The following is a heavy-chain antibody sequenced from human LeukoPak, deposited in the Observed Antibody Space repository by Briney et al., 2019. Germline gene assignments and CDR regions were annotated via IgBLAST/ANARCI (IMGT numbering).Heavy chain of an antibody. V-gene: IGHV1-69*06. CDR2: IIPIFGTA. CDR3: ARGSSSSLARLFDY. Sequence: ASVKVSCKASGGTFSSSAISWVRQAPGQGLEWMGGIIPIFGTANYAQKFQGRVTITADKSTSTAYMELSSLRSEDTAVYYCARGSSSSLARLFDYWGQGTLVTVSS. J-gene: IGHJ4*02. D-gene: IGHD6-6*01. CDR1: GGTFSSSA.